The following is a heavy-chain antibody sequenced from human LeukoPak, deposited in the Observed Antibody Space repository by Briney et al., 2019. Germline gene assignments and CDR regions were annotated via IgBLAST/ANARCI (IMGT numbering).Heavy chain of an antibody. D-gene: IGHD3-22*01. CDR2: IYYSGST. J-gene: IGHJ6*03. CDR3: ARGGDYYDSSGYYFYYYYYYYMDV. V-gene: IGHV4-39*07. Sequence: PSETLSLTCTVSGGSISSSSYYWGWIRQPPGKGLEWIGSIYYSGSTNYNPSLKSRVTISVDTSKNQFSLKLSSVTAADTAVYYCARGGDYYDSSGYYFYYYYYYYMDVWGKGTTVTVSS. CDR1: GGSISSSSYY.